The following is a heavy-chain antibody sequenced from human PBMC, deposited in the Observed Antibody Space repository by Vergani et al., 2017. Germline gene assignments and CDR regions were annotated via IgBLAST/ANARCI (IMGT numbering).Heavy chain of an antibody. CDR3: ARARYCGGDCYSNAYYYYYGMDV. CDR1: GGTFSSYA. V-gene: IGHV1-69*04. D-gene: IGHD2-21*02. J-gene: IGHJ6*02. CDR2: IIPILGIA. Sequence: QVQLVQSGAEVKKPGASVKVSCKASGGTFSSYAISWVRQAPGQGLEWMGSIIPILGIANYAQKFQGRVTITADKSTRTAYRELSSLRSEDTAVSYCARARYCGGDCYSNAYYYYYGMDVGGQETTVTVSS.